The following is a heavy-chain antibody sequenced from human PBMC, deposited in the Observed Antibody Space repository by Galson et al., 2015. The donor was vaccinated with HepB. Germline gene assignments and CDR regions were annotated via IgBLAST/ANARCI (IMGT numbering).Heavy chain of an antibody. CDR3: ARRARYGGYVDS. CDR2: IYPRDSDT. CDR1: GYSFTEHW. Sequence: QSGAEVKKPGESLKISCKGSGYSFTEHWIGWVRQMPGKGLEWMGVIYPRDSDTRYSPSFQGRVTISAARSTGTVFLQWNTLKAPDSGMYYCARRARYGGYVDSWGQGTLVIVSS. V-gene: IGHV5-51*01. D-gene: IGHD5-12*01. J-gene: IGHJ4*02.